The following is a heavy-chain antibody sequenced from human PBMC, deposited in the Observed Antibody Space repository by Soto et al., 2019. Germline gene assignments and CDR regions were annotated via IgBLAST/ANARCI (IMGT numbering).Heavy chain of an antibody. CDR1: GFTFSNYA. D-gene: IGHD6-19*01. CDR2: ITSAGST. Sequence: EVQLLESGGDLAQPGGSLRLICAASGFTFSNYAMTWVRQSPGKGLEWVSTITSAGSTFYGHTVKGRFTISRDNSKSTLYLQMNSRGVEDTAVYYCAKADKVHSHSSGWANRFDSWGQGTLVTVSS. V-gene: IGHV3-23*01. J-gene: IGHJ4*02. CDR3: AKADKVHSHSSGWANRFDS.